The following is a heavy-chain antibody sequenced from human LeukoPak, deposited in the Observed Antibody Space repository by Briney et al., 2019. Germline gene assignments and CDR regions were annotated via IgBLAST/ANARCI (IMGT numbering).Heavy chain of an antibody. CDR3: ARDLPLTMVRGIYDL. Sequence: PGGSLRLSCAASGFTFSSYWMHWVRQAPGKGLVWVSRINSDGSSTSYADSVKGRFTISRDNAKNKLFLQMNSLRAEDTAVYYCARDLPLTMVRGIYDLWGQGTLVTVSS. D-gene: IGHD3-10*01. V-gene: IGHV3-74*01. CDR2: INSDGSST. CDR1: GFTFSSYW. J-gene: IGHJ5*02.